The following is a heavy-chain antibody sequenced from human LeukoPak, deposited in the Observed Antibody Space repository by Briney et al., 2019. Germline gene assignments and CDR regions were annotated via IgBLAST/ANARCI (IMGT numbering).Heavy chain of an antibody. CDR3: AREDDWNYEDY. Sequence: GGSLRLSCAASGFSFSTYWMSWVRQAPGKGLEWVANIKQDGSEKYYVNSVKGRFTISRDNAKNSLYLQMNSLRAEDTAIYYCAREDDWNYEDYWGQGTLVTVSS. J-gene: IGHJ4*02. V-gene: IGHV3-7*01. D-gene: IGHD1-7*01. CDR1: GFSFSTYW. CDR2: IKQDGSEK.